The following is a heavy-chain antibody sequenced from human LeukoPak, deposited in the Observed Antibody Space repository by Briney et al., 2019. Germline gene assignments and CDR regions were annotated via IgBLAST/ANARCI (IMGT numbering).Heavy chain of an antibody. CDR2: IYPGDSDT. J-gene: IGHJ4*02. CDR3: ARLGELGYYDSSGYPYYFDY. D-gene: IGHD3-22*01. Sequence: GESLKISCKGSGYSFTSYWIGWVRQLPGKGLEWRGIIYPGDSDTRYSPSFQGQVTISADKSISTAYLQWSSLKASDTAMYYCARLGELGYYDSSGYPYYFDYWGQGTLVTVSS. V-gene: IGHV5-51*01. CDR1: GYSFTSYW.